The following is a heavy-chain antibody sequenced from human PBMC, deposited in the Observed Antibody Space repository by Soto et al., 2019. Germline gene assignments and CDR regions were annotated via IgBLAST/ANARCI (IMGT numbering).Heavy chain of an antibody. V-gene: IGHV4-39*01. CDR3: ARHGLGYFYYYGMDV. D-gene: IGHD3-16*01. CDR1: SVSITSSSYS. J-gene: IGHJ6*02. Sequence: SETLSLTCTVSSVSITSSSYSWGWIRQPPGKGLEWVGSIFYSGSTYYNPSLKSRVTISLDTSRNQFSLKLSSMTAPDTAIYYCARHGLGYFYYYGMDVWGQGTTVTVSS. CDR2: IFYSGST.